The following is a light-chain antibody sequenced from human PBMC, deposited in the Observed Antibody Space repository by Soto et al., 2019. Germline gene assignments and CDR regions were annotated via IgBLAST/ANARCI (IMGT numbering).Light chain of an antibody. CDR2: KAS. V-gene: IGKV1-5*03. J-gene: IGKJ1*01. CDR3: QQYNSYPWT. CDR1: QYIGRY. Sequence: DIQMTQSPSSLSASVGDRVTITCRAGQYIGRYLNWYQQKPGKAPKLLIYKASSLESGVPSRFSGSGSGTEFTLTISSLQPDDFATYYCQQYNSYPWTFGQGTKVDIK.